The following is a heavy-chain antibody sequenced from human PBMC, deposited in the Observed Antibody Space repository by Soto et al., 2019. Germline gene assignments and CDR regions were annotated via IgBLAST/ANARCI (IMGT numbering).Heavy chain of an antibody. CDR2: IIPYYNTL. CDR3: ASGASLWYPYFFDS. CDR1: EGTLNIYA. V-gene: IGHV1-69*01. D-gene: IGHD6-13*01. Sequence: QAQVVQSGAEVRKQGSPWQLSCTASEGTLNIYAFAWVRQTPGQGLEWMGGIIPYYNTLNYAQKFQDRVTITADDATNTVYMELSSLRSDDTAVYFCASGASLWYPYFFDSWAQGTLVTVSS. J-gene: IGHJ4*02.